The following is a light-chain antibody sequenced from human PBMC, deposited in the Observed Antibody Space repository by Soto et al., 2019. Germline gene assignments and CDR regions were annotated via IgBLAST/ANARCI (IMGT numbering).Light chain of an antibody. CDR3: QKYGDSRA. CDR1: QSASSSY. J-gene: IGKJ1*01. V-gene: IGKV3-20*01. CDR2: GAS. Sequence: EIVLTQSPGTLSLSPGERATLSCRASQSASSSYLAWYQQKPGQAPRLLIYGASSRATGIPDRFSGSGSGTDFTLTISRLEPEDFAVYYCQKYGDSRAFGQGTKV.